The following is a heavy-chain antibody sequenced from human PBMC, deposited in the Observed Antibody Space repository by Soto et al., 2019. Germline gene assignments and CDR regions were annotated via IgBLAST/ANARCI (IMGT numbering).Heavy chain of an antibody. CDR1: GDSIRNNY. CDR3: ARTQGSGVSDY. J-gene: IGHJ4*02. D-gene: IGHD1-26*01. CDR2: ISHSARI. V-gene: IGHV4-59*01. Sequence: QVQLQESGPGLVRPSETLSLACSVSGDSIRNNYWSWFRQPPGKGLEWIAYISHSARINYNPALKRRVTISLDTSKKQFSLTVNSLTPADTAIYYCARTQGSGVSDYWGQGTLVTVSS.